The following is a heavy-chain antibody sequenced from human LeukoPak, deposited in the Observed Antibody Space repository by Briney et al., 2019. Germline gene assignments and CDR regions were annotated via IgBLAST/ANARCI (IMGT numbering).Heavy chain of an antibody. J-gene: IGHJ4*02. Sequence: GGSLRLSCAASGFTFSTYSMNWVRLAPGKGLEWVSYIHSSGSTKYYADSVKGRFTISRDNSKNTLYLQMNSLRAEDTAVYYCAKEPADYNDSSGYYYSWGQGTLVTVSS. D-gene: IGHD3-22*01. CDR3: AKEPADYNDSSGYYYS. CDR2: IHSSGSTK. CDR1: GFTFSTYS. V-gene: IGHV3-48*01.